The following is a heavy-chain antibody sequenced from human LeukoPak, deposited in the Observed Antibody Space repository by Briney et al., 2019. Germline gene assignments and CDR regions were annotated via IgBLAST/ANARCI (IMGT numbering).Heavy chain of an antibody. V-gene: IGHV3-21*01. CDR1: GFTFSSYS. J-gene: IGHJ4*02. D-gene: IGHD3-3*01. CDR2: ISSSSSYI. CDR3: ARSGTIFGVVIGGPLDY. Sequence: PGGSLRLSCAASGFTFSSYSMNWVRQAPGKGLEWVSSISSSSSYIYYADSVKGRFTISRDNAKNSLYLQMNSLRAEDTAVYYCARSGTIFGVVIGGPLDYWGQGTLVTVSS.